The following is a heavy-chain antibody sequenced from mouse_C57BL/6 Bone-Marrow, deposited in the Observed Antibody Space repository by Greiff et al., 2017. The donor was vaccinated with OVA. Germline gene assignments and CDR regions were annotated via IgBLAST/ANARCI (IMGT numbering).Heavy chain of an antibody. J-gene: IGHJ4*01. CDR1: GFTFTDYY. CDR3: ARSDYDYDYAMDY. CDR2: IRNKANGYTT. D-gene: IGHD2-4*01. Sequence: EVQGVESGGGLVQPGGSLSLSCAASGFTFTDYYMSWVRQPPGKALEWFGFIRNKANGYTTEYSASVKGRFTISRDNSQSILYHQRSALRAEDSATYYGARSDYDYDYAMDYWGQGTSVTVSS. V-gene: IGHV7-3*01.